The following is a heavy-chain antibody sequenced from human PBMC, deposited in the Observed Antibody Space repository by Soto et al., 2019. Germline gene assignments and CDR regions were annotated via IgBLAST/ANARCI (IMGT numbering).Heavy chain of an antibody. CDR3: AKEAPLVVVTPPAY. CDR1: GFTFSTYA. CDR2: ISGSGGSA. D-gene: IGHD2-21*02. J-gene: IGHJ4*02. V-gene: IGHV3-23*01. Sequence: PGGSLRLSCAASGFTFSTYALTWVRQAPGEGLEWVAAISGSGGSAYYADSVKGRFTISRDNSKNTLYLQMNSLRAEDTAVYYCAKEAPLVVVTPPAYWGQGTLVTVSS.